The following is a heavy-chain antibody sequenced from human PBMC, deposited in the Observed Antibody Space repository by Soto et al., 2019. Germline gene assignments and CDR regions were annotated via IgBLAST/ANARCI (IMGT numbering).Heavy chain of an antibody. J-gene: IGHJ6*02. Sequence: QVQLVGSGGGVVQPGRSLRLSCAASGFTFSSYGMHWVRQAPGKGLEWGAIIWYDGSNNYYAESVKGRFTISRDNSKNTLYLQMNSLRAEDTAVYYCARDKAGYNSGWYFYGMDVWGQGTTVTVSS. CDR1: GFTFSSYG. CDR2: IWYDGSNN. V-gene: IGHV3-33*01. D-gene: IGHD6-19*01. CDR3: ARDKAGYNSGWYFYGMDV.